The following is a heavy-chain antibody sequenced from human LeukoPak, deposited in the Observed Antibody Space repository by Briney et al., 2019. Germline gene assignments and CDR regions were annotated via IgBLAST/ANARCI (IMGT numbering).Heavy chain of an antibody. J-gene: IGHJ4*02. CDR2: IIPILGIA. CDR3: ASSSSWRLYYFDY. Sequence: WASVKVSCKASGGTFSSYAISWVRQAPGQGLEWMGRIIPILGIANYAQKFQGRVTITADKSTSTAYMELSSLRSEDTAAYYCASSSSWRLYYFDYWGQGTLVTVSS. V-gene: IGHV1-69*04. D-gene: IGHD6-13*01. CDR1: GGTFSSYA.